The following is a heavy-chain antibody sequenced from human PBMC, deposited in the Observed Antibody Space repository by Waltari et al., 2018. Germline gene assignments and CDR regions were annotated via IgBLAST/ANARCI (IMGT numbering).Heavy chain of an antibody. V-gene: IGHV1-69*04. Sequence: QVQLVQSGAEVKKPGSSVKVSCKASGGTFSSYAISWVRQAPGQGLEWRGRIIPILGIANYAQKFQGRVTITADKSTSTAYMELSSLRSEDTAVYYCARAPGGYSYGYSDYWGQGTLVTVSS. CDR1: GGTFSSYA. J-gene: IGHJ4*02. D-gene: IGHD5-18*01. CDR2: IIPILGIA. CDR3: ARAPGGYSYGYSDY.